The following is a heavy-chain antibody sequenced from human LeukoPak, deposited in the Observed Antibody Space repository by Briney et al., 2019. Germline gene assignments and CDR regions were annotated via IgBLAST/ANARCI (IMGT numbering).Heavy chain of an antibody. CDR1: GGSISSTSYY. V-gene: IGHV4-31*03. CDR2: IYYSGIT. Sequence: SQTLSLTCTVSGGSISSTSYYWTWIRQHPGKGLEWIGYIYYSGITYYNPSLKSRVTISIDTSKNQFSLKLSSVTAADTAVYYCARRVPPSFDYWGQGTLVTVSS. CDR3: ARRVPPSFDY. J-gene: IGHJ4*02. D-gene: IGHD2-2*01.